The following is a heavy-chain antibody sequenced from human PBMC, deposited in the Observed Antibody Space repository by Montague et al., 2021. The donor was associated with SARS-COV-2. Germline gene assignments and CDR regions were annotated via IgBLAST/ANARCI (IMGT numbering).Heavy chain of an antibody. CDR1: GGSISTYY. Sequence: SETLSLTCSVSGGSISTYYWCWIWLPPGKGLEWIGWVSDSGTAKSNSYLYRRVPIIIDKSKNQFSLKLTSVTPADTAQYYCARNPDRELLTGTTSYGLGVWGQGTTVIVSS. D-gene: IGHD1-7*01. V-gene: IGHV4-59*01. CDR3: ARNPDRELLTGTTSYGLGV. CDR2: VSDSGTA. J-gene: IGHJ6*02.